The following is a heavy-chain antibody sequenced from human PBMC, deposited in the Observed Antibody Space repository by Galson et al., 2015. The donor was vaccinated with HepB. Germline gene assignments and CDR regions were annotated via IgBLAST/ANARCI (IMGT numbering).Heavy chain of an antibody. CDR3: ARGMAAAGTSDYYYYMDV. CDR2: IWYDGSNR. V-gene: IGHV3-33*08. J-gene: IGHJ6*03. D-gene: IGHD6-13*01. Sequence: SLRLSCAASGFTFSSYGLHWFRQSPGKGVEWLAVIWYDGSNRYYSDSVKGRFTISRDNSKNALYLQMHSLRAEDTAVYYCARGMAAAGTSDYYYYMDVWGKGTTVTVSS. CDR1: GFTFSSYG.